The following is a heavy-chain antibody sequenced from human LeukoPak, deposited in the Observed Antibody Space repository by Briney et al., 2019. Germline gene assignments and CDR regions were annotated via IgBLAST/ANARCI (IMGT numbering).Heavy chain of an antibody. D-gene: IGHD1-26*01. V-gene: IGHV4-59*01. Sequence: SETLSLTCSVSDGSINSYYWNWIRRPPGKGLEWIGYIYYNGNTNYSPSLKSRVTMSVDTPKNLLSLKVSSVTAADTAVYYCARGRSNYYGMDVWGQGTTVTVSS. CDR2: IYYNGNT. CDR3: ARGRSNYYGMDV. J-gene: IGHJ6*02. CDR1: DGSINSYY.